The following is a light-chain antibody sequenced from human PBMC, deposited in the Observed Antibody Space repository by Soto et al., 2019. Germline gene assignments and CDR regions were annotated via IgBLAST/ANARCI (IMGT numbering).Light chain of an antibody. CDR2: WAP. CDR3: QQYYRPWT. J-gene: IGKJ1*01. V-gene: IGKV4-1*01. Sequence: DIVMTQSPDSLAVSLGERATINCKSSQSDLYNSINKNYLAWYQQKPGQPPKLLIYWAPTRESVVPDRFSVSGSGTDFTLTISSLQAEDVAVYYCQQYYRPWTFGQGTKVEIK. CDR1: QSDLYNSINKNY.